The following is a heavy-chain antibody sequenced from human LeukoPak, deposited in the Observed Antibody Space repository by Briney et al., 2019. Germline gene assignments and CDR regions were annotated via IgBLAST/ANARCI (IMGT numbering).Heavy chain of an antibody. J-gene: IGHJ4*02. CDR1: GYTFTNYA. CDR3: ARDRYSSSWPFEY. CDR2: INTKTGNP. Sequence: ASVKVSCTASGYTFTNYAMNWVRQAPGQGLEWMGWINTKTGNPTYVQGFTGRFAFSLDTSVSTAYLQISSLKPEDTAVYYCARDRYSSSWPFEYWGQGTLVTVSS. V-gene: IGHV7-4-1*02. D-gene: IGHD6-13*01.